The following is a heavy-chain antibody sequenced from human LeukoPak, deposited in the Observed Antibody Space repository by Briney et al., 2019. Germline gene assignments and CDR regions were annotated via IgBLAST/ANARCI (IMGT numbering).Heavy chain of an antibody. D-gene: IGHD2-15*01. CDR2: ISSSSSTI. V-gene: IGHV3-48*04. CDR3: ARLVAARPADY. J-gene: IGHJ4*02. CDR1: GFTFSSYS. Sequence: PGGSLRLSCAASGFTFSSYSMNWVRQAPGKGLEWVSYISSSSSTIYYADSVKGRFTISRDNAKNSLYLQMNSLRAEDTAVYYCARLVAARPADYWGQGTLVTASS.